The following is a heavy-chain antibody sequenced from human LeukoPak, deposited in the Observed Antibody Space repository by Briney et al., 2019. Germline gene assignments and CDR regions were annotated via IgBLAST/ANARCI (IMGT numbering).Heavy chain of an antibody. CDR2: IHHCGGT. Sequence: NPSETLSLTCAVYGGSFSGYYWSWIRQPPGKGLEWIGEIHHCGGTNYNPSLKSRVTISVDTSKNHFSLRLGSVTAADTAVYYCARPRGGRAFDIWGQGTVVTVSS. J-gene: IGHJ3*02. V-gene: IGHV4-34*01. CDR1: GGSFSGYY. D-gene: IGHD2-15*01. CDR3: ARPRGGRAFDI.